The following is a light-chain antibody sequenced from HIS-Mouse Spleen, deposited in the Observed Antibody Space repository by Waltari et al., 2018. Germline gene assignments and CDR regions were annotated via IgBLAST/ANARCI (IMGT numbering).Light chain of an antibody. Sequence: QSVLTQPPSASGTPGQRVTISCSGSSSNIGSNYVYWYQQLPGTAPKLLIYRNKPAPSGGPYRFSGSKSGPSGSLAISGLRSEDEADYYCAAWDDSLSGWVFGGGTKLTVL. CDR1: SSNIGSNY. CDR2: RNK. CDR3: AAWDDSLSGWV. J-gene: IGLJ3*02. V-gene: IGLV1-47*01.